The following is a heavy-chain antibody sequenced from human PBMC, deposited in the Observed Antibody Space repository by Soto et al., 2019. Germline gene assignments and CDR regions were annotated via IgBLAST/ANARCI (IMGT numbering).Heavy chain of an antibody. CDR2: ISYSGTT. D-gene: IGHD5-18*01. V-gene: IGHV4-59*01. CDR3: AREGYNFGPFDY. CDR1: GGSLSSYY. Sequence: SETVSLTCTVSGGSLSSYYWSWIRRPPGMGLEWIASISYSGTTNYNSSLKSRVTISIDTSKNQFSLKFNSVTAADTAVYYCAREGYNFGPFDYWGQGALVT. J-gene: IGHJ4*02.